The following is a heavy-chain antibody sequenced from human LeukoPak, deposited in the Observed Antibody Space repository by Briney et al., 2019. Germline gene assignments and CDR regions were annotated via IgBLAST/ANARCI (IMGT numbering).Heavy chain of an antibody. CDR3: AGTNCSGGSCSWFDP. D-gene: IGHD2-15*01. J-gene: IGHJ5*02. CDR1: GGTFGSYT. V-gene: IGHV1-69*02. Sequence: SVKVSCKASGGTFGSYTISWVRQAPGQGLEWMGRIIPILGIANYAQKFQGRVTITADKSTSTAYMELSSPRSEDTAVYYCAGTNCSGGSCSWFDPWGQGTLVTVSS. CDR2: IIPILGIA.